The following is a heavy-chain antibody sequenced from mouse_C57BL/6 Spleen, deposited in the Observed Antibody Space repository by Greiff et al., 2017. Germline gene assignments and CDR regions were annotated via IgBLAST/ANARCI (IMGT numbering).Heavy chain of an antibody. D-gene: IGHD1-1*01. Sequence: EVQLQQSGPELVKPGASVKISCKASGYTFTDYYMNWVKQSHGKSLEWIGDINPNNGGTSYNQKFKGKATLTVDKSSSTAYLELRSLTSEDSAVYYCARRGSRRYFGVWGTATTVTV. V-gene: IGHV1-26*01. CDR3: ARRGSRRYFGV. CDR2: INPNNGGT. J-gene: IGHJ1*03. CDR1: GYTFTDYY.